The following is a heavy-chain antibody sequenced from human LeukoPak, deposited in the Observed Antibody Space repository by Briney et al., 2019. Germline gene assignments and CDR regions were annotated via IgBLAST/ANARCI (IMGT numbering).Heavy chain of an antibody. J-gene: IGHJ4*02. Sequence: RPGGSLRFSCAASGFTFSSYVMHWVRQAPGKGLEYVSAISSNGDNTYYADSVKGRFTISRDNSKNTLYLQMSSLRADDTAVYYCVRGTGYWGQGTLVTVSS. CDR1: GFTFSSYV. CDR2: ISSNGDNT. CDR3: VRGTGY. V-gene: IGHV3-64D*06.